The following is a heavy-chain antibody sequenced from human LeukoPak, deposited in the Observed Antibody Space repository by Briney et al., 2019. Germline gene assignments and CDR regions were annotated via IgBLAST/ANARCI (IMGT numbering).Heavy chain of an antibody. V-gene: IGHV3-30*03. CDR2: ISYDGSNK. D-gene: IGHD5-18*01. CDR1: GFTFSSYG. J-gene: IGHJ3*02. CDR3: AREDSNDAFDI. Sequence: PGGSLRLSCAASGFTFSSYGMHWVRQAPGKGLEWVAAISYDGSNKYYADSVKGRFTISRDNSKNTLYLQMNSLRAEDTAVYYCAREDSNDAFDIWGQGTMVTVSS.